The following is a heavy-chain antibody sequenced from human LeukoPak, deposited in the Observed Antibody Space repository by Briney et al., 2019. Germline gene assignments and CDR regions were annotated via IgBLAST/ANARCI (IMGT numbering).Heavy chain of an antibody. CDR2: IYPGDSDT. J-gene: IGHJ4*02. CDR1: GYSFTSFW. D-gene: IGHD2-21*02. V-gene: IGHV5-51*01. CDR3: ASGGGDRLDRYFDY. Sequence: GESLKISCKGPGYSFTSFWIGWVRQMPGKGLEWMWIIYPGDSDTRYSPPFQGQDTISADKSLSTAYLQWSRLKASDTAMYYCASGGGDRLDRYFDYCGQGTLVTVSS.